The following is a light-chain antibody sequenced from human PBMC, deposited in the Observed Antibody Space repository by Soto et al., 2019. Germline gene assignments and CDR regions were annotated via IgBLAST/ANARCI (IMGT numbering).Light chain of an antibody. Sequence: DVQMTQSPSSLSAIGGDRVTITCRANQTLSRNLNWYQQKPGKAPSLLIFATSYLNDGVPSRFAGSGSGTDFTLTISSLLPDDFATYYCQQSYSSPFTFGPGTTLDAK. J-gene: IGKJ3*01. CDR2: ATS. V-gene: IGKV1-39*01. CDR1: QTLSRN. CDR3: QQSYSSPFT.